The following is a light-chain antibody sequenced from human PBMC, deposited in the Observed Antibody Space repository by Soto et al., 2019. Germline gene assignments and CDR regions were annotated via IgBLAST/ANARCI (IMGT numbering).Light chain of an antibody. CDR2: DSS. V-gene: IGKV3-11*01. Sequence: EIVLTQSPRSLSLSPGERATLSCRASQSISTYLAWYQQKPGQAPRLLIHDSSNRATGIPARFSGSGSGTDFTLTISSLEPEDFAVYYCQQRNNWPPVTFGGGTKVDIK. CDR1: QSISTY. J-gene: IGKJ4*01. CDR3: QQRNNWPPVT.